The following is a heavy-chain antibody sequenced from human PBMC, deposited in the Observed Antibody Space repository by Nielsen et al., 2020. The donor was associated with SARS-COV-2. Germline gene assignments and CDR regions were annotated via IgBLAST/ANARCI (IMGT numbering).Heavy chain of an antibody. D-gene: IGHD1-26*01. V-gene: IGHV1-18*04. Sequence: ASVKVSCKASGYSFTSYFVLWVRQAPGQGLEWMGWISGYNGNRYYAQKFQGRVTMTTDTFLNTAYMDLRSLRPDDTAVYYCARDVGLTHPEQFEYWGQGTLVTVSS. J-gene: IGHJ4*02. CDR1: GYSFTSYF. CDR2: ISGYNGNR. CDR3: ARDVGLTHPEQFEY.